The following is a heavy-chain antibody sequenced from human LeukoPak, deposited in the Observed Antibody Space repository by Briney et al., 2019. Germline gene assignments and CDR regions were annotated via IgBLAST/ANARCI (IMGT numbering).Heavy chain of an antibody. D-gene: IGHD6-13*01. CDR3: ACMPNSSPSVYYFDY. Sequence: GGSLRLSCAASGFTFSSYAMSWVRQAPGKGLKWVSAISGSGGSTYYADSVKGRFTISRDNSKNTLYLQMNSLRAEDTAVYYCACMPNSSPSVYYFDYWGQGTLVTVSS. J-gene: IGHJ4*02. V-gene: IGHV3-23*01. CDR1: GFTFSSYA. CDR2: ISGSGGST.